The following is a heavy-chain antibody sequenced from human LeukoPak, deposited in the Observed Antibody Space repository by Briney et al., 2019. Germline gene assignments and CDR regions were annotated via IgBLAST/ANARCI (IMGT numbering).Heavy chain of an antibody. Sequence: SETLSLTCAVSGFSISSGYCWGWIRQPPGKGLEWIGSIYHSGSTYYNPSLKSRVTISVDTSKNQFSLKLSSVTAADTAVYYCARYSGYASYYFDYWGQGTLVTVSS. CDR2: IYHSGST. CDR1: GFSISSGYC. V-gene: IGHV4-38-2*01. D-gene: IGHD5-12*01. CDR3: ARYSGYASYYFDY. J-gene: IGHJ4*02.